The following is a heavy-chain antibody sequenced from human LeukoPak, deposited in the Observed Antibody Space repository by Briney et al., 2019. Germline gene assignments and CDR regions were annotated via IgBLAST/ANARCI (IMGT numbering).Heavy chain of an antibody. CDR1: GFTVSSNY. V-gene: IGHV3-21*01. J-gene: IGHJ3*02. CDR2: ISSSSSYI. D-gene: IGHD3-22*01. Sequence: GGSLRLSCAVSGFTVSSNYMSWVRQAPGKGLEWVSSISSSSSYIYYADSVKGRFTISRDNAKNSLYLQMNSLRAEDTAVYYCARFLDYYYDAFDIWGQGTMVTVSS. CDR3: ARFLDYYYDAFDI.